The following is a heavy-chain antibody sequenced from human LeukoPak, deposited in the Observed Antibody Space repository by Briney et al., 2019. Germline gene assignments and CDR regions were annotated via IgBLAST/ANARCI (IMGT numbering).Heavy chain of an antibody. CDR2: ITPMFATP. D-gene: IGHD3-9*01. CDR1: GGTFNSNA. V-gene: IGHV1-69*13. CDR3: ATEHILYYYMDL. Sequence: SVKVSCKASGGTFNSNAVAWVRQAPGQGLEWMGGITPMFATPNYAQKFQGRLTITPDESATTVYMELSSLRSDDTAVYYCATEHILYYYMDLWGEGTTVTVSS. J-gene: IGHJ6*03.